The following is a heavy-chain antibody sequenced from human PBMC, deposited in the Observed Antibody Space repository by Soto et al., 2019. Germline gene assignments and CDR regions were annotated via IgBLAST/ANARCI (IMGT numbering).Heavy chain of an antibody. CDR1: GGTFSSYA. CDR3: ARESSSSGSYYKDFDY. V-gene: IGHV1-69*13. J-gene: IGHJ4*02. CDR2: IIPIFGTA. Sequence: GASVKVSCKASGGTFSSYAISWVRQAPGQGLEWMGGIIPIFGTANYAQKFQGRVTITADESTSTAYMELSSLRSEDTAVYYCARESSSSGSYYKDFDYWGQGTLVTVSS. D-gene: IGHD1-26*01.